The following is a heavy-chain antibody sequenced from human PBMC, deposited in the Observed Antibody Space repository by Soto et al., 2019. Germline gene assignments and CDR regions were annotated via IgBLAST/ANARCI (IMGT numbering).Heavy chain of an antibody. J-gene: IGHJ3*01. Sequence: QTGWSLRLSCAASGFMCSSFGIHWVRQAPGKGLEWVAVISYDGTYQYYDDSVKGRFTISRDNFGNTVALQMNSLRPEDTAVYYCAKQHSDLVIGAFDVWGPGAVVTGSS. D-gene: IGHD4-4*01. CDR1: GFMCSSFG. V-gene: IGHV3-30*18. CDR2: ISYDGTYQ. CDR3: AKQHSDLVIGAFDV.